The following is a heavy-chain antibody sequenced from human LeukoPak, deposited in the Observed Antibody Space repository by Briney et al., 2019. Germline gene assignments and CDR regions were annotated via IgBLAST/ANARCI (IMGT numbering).Heavy chain of an antibody. D-gene: IGHD1-26*01. V-gene: IGHV3-7*03. Sequence: AGGSLRLSCAASGFTFSSYWMSWVRQAPGKGLEWVANINQDGGEKFYVDSVKGRFTISRDNSKNTAYLQMNSLKTEDTAVYYCLTRYQLSGNYYEYWGQGTLVTVSS. CDR3: LTRYQLSGNYYEY. CDR1: GFTFSSYW. J-gene: IGHJ4*02. CDR2: INQDGGEK.